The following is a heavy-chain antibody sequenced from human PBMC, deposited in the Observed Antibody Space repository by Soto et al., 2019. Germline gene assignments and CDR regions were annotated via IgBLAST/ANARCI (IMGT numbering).Heavy chain of an antibody. CDR3: AHIVVAGLGYYFDY. V-gene: IGHV2-5*02. J-gene: IGHJ4*02. CDR1: GFSLSSTRMA. Sequence: QITLKESGPTLVKPTQTLTLTCTFSGFSLSSTRMAVGWIRQPPGKALEWLALIYWDDDKRYSPFLKSMLTIPKHTSNNQVVLTMSNMDPVDTARYYCAHIVVAGLGYYFDYWGQGTLVTVSS. CDR2: IYWDDDK. D-gene: IGHD6-19*01.